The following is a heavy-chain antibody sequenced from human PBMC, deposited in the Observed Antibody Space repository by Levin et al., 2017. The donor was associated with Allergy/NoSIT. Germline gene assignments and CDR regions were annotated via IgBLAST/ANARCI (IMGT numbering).Heavy chain of an antibody. CDR2: ISSSSTYI. Sequence: GGSLRLSCAASGFTFSRYTMNWVRQAPGKGLEWVSSISSSSTYIYYAASVKGRFTISRDNAKNSLYLQMNSLRAEDTAVYYCARDLKVISGTTAYYYGIDGWGQGTTVTVSS. V-gene: IGHV3-21*01. D-gene: IGHD1-7*01. CDR3: ARDLKVISGTTAYYYGIDG. CDR1: GFTFSRYT. J-gene: IGHJ6*02.